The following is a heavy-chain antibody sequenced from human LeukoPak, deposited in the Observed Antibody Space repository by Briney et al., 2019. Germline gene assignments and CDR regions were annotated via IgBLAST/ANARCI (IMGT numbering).Heavy chain of an antibody. CDR2: IRSKAYGGTT. CDR1: GFTFGNYA. J-gene: IGHJ1*01. Sequence: PGRSLRLSCTASGFTFGNYAMSWVRQAPGKGLEWVGFIRSKAYGGTTEYAASVKGRLTISRDDSKSIAYLQMNSLKTEDTAVYYCTFDYGGNTGYFQHWGQGTLVTVSS. CDR3: TFDYGGNTGYFQH. D-gene: IGHD4-23*01. V-gene: IGHV3-49*04.